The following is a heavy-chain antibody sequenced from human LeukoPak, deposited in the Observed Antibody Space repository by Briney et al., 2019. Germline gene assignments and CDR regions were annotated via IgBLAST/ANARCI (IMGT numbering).Heavy chain of an antibody. J-gene: IGHJ4*02. CDR2: ISTSSSTI. D-gene: IGHD6-13*01. CDR1: GFTFSSYS. V-gene: IGHV3-48*01. CDR3: ARDSTLAADYDY. Sequence: PGGSLRLSCAASGFTFSSYSMNWVRQAPGRGLEWVSYISTSSSTIYYADSVKGRFTISRDNDKNSLYLQMNSLRAEDTAVYFCARDSTLAADYDYWGQGTLVTVSS.